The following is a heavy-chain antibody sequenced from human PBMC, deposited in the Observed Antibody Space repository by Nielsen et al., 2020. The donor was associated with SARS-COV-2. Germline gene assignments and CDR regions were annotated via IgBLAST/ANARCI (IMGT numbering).Heavy chain of an antibody. CDR3: AREGADSSSWYTDY. CDR1: GFTFSSYG. Sequence: GESLKISCAASGFTFSSYGMHWVRQAPGKGLEWVAVIWYDGSNKYYGDSVKGRFTISRDNSKNTLWLQMNSLRVEDTAMYYCAREGADSSSWYTDYWGQGTLVTVSS. J-gene: IGHJ4*02. D-gene: IGHD6-13*01. V-gene: IGHV3-33*08. CDR2: IWYDGSNK.